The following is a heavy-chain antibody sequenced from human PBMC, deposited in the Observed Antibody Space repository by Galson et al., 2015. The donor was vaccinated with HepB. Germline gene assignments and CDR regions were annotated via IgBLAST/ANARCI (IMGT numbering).Heavy chain of an antibody. J-gene: IGHJ4*02. CDR1: GFTFSSYA. D-gene: IGHD4-23*01. V-gene: IGHV3-23*01. CDR3: ARERPATFTAFTPFFDY. CDR2: ISGSGGST. Sequence: SLRLSCAASGFTFSSYAMSWVRQAPGKGLEWVSAISGSGGSTYYADSVKGRFTISRDNSKNTLYLQMNSLRAEDTAVYYCARERPATFTAFTPFFDYWGQGTLVTVSS.